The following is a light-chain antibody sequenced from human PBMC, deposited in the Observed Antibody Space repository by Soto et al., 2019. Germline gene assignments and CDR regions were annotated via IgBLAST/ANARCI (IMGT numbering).Light chain of an antibody. V-gene: IGLV2-8*01. CDR3: SSFAGSNNSPYV. J-gene: IGLJ1*01. CDR2: EIN. CDR1: SRDVGAYDY. Sequence: QSALTQPPSASGAPGQSVTISCTGTSRDVGAYDYVSWYQQHPGKAPKLMIYEINTRPSGVPDRFSGSKSGNTASLTVSGLQAEDEADYYCSSFAGSNNSPYVFGTGTKVTVL.